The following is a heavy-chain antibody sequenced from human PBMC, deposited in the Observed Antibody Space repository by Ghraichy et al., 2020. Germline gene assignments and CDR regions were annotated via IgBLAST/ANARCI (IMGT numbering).Heavy chain of an antibody. CDR1: GLTFSNFA. CDR2: ISGSGGSI. D-gene: IGHD1-26*01. CDR3: AKGKGSGSYVNWSFNI. J-gene: IGHJ2*01. Sequence: GGSLRLSCAVSGLTFSNFAMAWVRQAPGKGLEWVSTISGSGGSIWYAASGKGRFIISRDNSRSTFYLQMNSLRAEDTAVYYCAKGKGSGSYVNWSFNIWGRGTPVTVSP. V-gene: IGHV3-23*01.